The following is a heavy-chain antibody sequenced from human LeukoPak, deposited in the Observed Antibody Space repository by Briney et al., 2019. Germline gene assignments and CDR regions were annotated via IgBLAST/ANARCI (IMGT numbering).Heavy chain of an antibody. CDR3: ARWYSSSWMGYYFDY. V-gene: IGHV1-2*02. D-gene: IGHD6-13*01. J-gene: IGHJ4*02. Sequence: ASVKVSCKASGYTFTGYYMHWVRQAPGQGLEWMGWINPNSGGTNYAQKFQGRVTMTRDTSISTAYMELSRLRSDDTAVYYCARWYSSSWMGYYFDYWGQGTLVTVSS. CDR1: GYTFTGYY. CDR2: INPNSGGT.